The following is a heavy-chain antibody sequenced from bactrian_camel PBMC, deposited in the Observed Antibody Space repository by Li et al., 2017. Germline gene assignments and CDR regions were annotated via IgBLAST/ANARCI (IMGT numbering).Heavy chain of an antibody. CDR1: EYTGSSTC. V-gene: IGHV3S40*01. Sequence: DVQLVESGGGSVQAGGSLRLSCVASEYTGSSTCMGWFRQSPGKEREGVATIHSAGHYTRYADSVKGRFTLSQDNAKKTVYLQMNSLQPEDTAMYYCAAEYFVGGPGRLGRPAVAGLCRADYRYQHFGQGTQVTVS. CDR2: IHSAGHYT. D-gene: IGHD6*01. J-gene: IGHJ4*01.